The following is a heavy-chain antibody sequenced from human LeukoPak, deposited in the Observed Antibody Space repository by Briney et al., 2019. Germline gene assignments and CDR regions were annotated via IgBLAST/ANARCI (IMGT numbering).Heavy chain of an antibody. V-gene: IGHV1-46*01. Sequence: ASVKVSCKASGYTFTSHYMHWVRPAPGRGLEWMGIIDPTGGSTSYAQKFQGRVTMTGDTSTSTVYMELSSLMSEDTAVYFCARDHDPLEAADPNWFDPWGQGTLVTVSS. CDR3: ARDHDPLEAADPNWFDP. D-gene: IGHD6-13*01. CDR1: GYTFTSHY. CDR2: IDPTGGST. J-gene: IGHJ5*02.